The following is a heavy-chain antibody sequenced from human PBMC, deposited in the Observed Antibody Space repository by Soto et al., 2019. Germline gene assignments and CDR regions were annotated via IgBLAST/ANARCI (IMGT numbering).Heavy chain of an antibody. CDR2: VFWDGGE. CDR3: TQVYGSGSWGWYFHS. V-gene: IGHV2-5*02. CDR1: GFSLTTTGVG. D-gene: IGHD1-26*01. Sequence: QTTLRESGPSLVKPTETLTLTCTFSGFSLTTTGVGVGWIRQPPGKALEWLAVVFWDGGERYSPSLKSRVTITKDTSKDQVVLTMTNMDPADTATYYCTQVYGSGSWGWYFHSWGQGTLVTVSS. J-gene: IGHJ4*02.